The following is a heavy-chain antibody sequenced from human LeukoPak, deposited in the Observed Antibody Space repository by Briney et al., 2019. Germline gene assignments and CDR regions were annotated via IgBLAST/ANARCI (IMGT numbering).Heavy chain of an antibody. V-gene: IGHV1-46*01. CDR2: INPSGGST. CDR3: AREGGGGIDIEPSFDY. J-gene: IGHJ4*02. CDR1: GYTFTRYF. Sequence: GASLKVSCKASGYTFTRYFIHWVRQTPGRGLEWMGKINPSGGSTGYAQKFQGRVTMTRDTSTSTVYMELSSLRSEDTAVYYCAREGGGGIDIEPSFDYWGQGTLVTVSS. D-gene: IGHD2-15*01.